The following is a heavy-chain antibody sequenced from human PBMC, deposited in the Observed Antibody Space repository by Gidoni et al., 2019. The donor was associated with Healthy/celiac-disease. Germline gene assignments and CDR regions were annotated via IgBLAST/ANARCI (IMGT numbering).Heavy chain of an antibody. CDR1: GFTFDDDA. Sequence: EVQLVVSGGGLVQPGRSLRLSCAASGFTFDDDAMHRARQAPGKGLEWVSGISWNSGSIGYAGSVKGRFTISRDNAKNSLYLQMNSLRAEDTALYYCARTRSSSIAARPSYWGQGTLVTVSS. V-gene: IGHV3-9*01. J-gene: IGHJ4*02. D-gene: IGHD6-6*01. CDR2: ISWNSGSI. CDR3: ARTRSSSIAARPSY.